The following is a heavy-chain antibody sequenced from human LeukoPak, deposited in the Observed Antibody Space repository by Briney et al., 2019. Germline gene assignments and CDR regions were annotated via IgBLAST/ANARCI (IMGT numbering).Heavy chain of an antibody. J-gene: IGHJ6*03. CDR2: ISSSSSYI. Sequence: PGGSLRLSCAASGFTFSSYSMNRVRQAPRKGLEWVSSISSSSSYIYYADSVKGRFTISRDNAKNSLYLQINSLRDEDTALYNCARVTITMIVVVITPPMDVWGKGTTVTVSS. D-gene: IGHD3-22*01. CDR1: GFTFSSYS. CDR3: ARVTITMIVVVITPPMDV. V-gene: IGHV3-21*01.